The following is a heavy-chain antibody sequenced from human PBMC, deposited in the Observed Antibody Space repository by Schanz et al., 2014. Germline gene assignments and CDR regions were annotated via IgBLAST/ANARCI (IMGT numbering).Heavy chain of an antibody. Sequence: QVHLVQSGAEVKKPGASVKVSCKASDYTLTNYHTHWVRQAPGQGLEWMGVINPNGGSTSFAQRFQGRVAMTRDMSXXXGYMELSSLRSXXXXXXXCARVPQYRLVKGGFDIWGQGTMVTVSS. CDR2: INPNGGST. J-gene: IGHJ3*02. CDR1: DYTLTNYH. D-gene: IGHD2-15*01. CDR3: ARVPQYRLVKGGFDI. V-gene: IGHV1-46*01.